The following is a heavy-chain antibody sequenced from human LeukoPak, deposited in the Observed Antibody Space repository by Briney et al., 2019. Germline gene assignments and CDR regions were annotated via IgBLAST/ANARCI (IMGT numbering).Heavy chain of an antibody. V-gene: IGHV3-53*01. Sequence: GGSLRLSCAASGFTVSSNYMSWVRRAPGKGLEWVSVIYSGGSTYYADSVKGRFTISRDNSKNTLYLQMNSLRAEDTAVYYCARVGVIAVAGTNYYYGMDVWGQGTTVTVSS. CDR2: IYSGGST. J-gene: IGHJ6*02. D-gene: IGHD6-19*01. CDR3: ARVGVIAVAGTNYYYGMDV. CDR1: GFTVSSNY.